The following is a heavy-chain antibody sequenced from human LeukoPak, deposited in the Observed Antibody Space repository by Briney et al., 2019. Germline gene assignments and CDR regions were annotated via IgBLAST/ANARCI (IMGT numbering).Heavy chain of an antibody. Sequence: SETLSLTCTVSGGSISSGSYYWSWIRQPAGKGLEWIGRIYTSGSTNYNPSLKSRVTMSVDTSKNQFSLKLSSVTAADTAVYYCARDPGSYGSGTRGAFDIWGQGTMVTVSS. J-gene: IGHJ3*02. CDR3: ARDPGSYGSGTRGAFDI. D-gene: IGHD3-10*01. CDR2: IYTSGST. V-gene: IGHV4-61*02. CDR1: GGSISSGSYY.